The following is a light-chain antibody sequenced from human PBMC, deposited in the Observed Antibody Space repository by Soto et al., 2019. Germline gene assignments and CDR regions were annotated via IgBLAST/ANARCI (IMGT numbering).Light chain of an antibody. J-gene: IGKJ1*01. CDR3: QQSGSSTWT. V-gene: IGKV3-20*01. CDR1: QSITSRY. Sequence: IVLTQSPGTLSVSPGERASLSCRASQSITSRYLAWYQQKHGQAPRLVIYGASSRATGIPDRFSGNVSGTDGTITISRLEPEDGSVYDGQQSGSSTWTFGQGTKVDNK. CDR2: GAS.